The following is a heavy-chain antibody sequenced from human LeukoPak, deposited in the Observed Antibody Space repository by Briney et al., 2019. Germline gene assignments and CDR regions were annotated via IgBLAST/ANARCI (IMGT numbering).Heavy chain of an antibody. Sequence: GASVKVSCKASGGTFSSYAISWVRQAPGQGLEWMGGIIPVFGTSNYAQKFQGRVTITADESTSTAYMELRSLRSDDTAVYYCAREFRRYCSGGNCYSPLEYAFDIWGQGTMVTVSS. J-gene: IGHJ3*02. CDR2: IIPVFGTS. D-gene: IGHD2-15*01. V-gene: IGHV1-69*13. CDR1: GGTFSSYA. CDR3: AREFRRYCSGGNCYSPLEYAFDI.